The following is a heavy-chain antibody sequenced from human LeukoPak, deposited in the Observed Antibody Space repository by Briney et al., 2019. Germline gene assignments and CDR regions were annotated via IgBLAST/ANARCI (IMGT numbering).Heavy chain of an antibody. D-gene: IGHD1-14*01. CDR3: ARESHITREDY. V-gene: IGHV1-18*01. CDR2: ISASNGDT. J-gene: IGHJ4*02. CDR1: GYTFTSYG. Sequence: GASVNVSFTASGYTFTSYGISWVRQAPGQGLEWMGWISASNGDTDYPQNLQGRVTMTTDTYTSTAYMELRSLTSDDTAIYYCARESHITREDYWGQGTLVTVSS.